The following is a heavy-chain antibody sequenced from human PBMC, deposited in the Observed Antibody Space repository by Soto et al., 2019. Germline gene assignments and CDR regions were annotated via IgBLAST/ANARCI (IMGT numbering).Heavy chain of an antibody. CDR3: VRDRDWAFDI. Sequence: HPGGSLRLSCAASGFTVSSNYLTWVRQAPGKGLKWVSVLYPDGRAYYTDSVKGRFSISTDNSKDSVYLQLNSLRDEDTAVYYCVRDRDWAFDIWGQGTMVTVS. CDR1: GFTVSSNY. J-gene: IGHJ3*02. CDR2: LYPDGRA. D-gene: IGHD3-9*01. V-gene: IGHV3-53*01.